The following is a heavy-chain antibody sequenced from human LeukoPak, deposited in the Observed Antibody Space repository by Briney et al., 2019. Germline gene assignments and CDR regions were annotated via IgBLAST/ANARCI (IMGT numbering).Heavy chain of an antibody. Sequence: SETLSLTCTVSGYSISSDYYWGWIRQPPGKGLEWIGSIHHSGRTYYNPSLKSRVTISVDTSKNQFSLKLSSVTAADTAVYYCARVNSSSWYYFDYWGQGTLVTVSS. CDR3: ARVNSSSWYYFDY. CDR1: GYSISSDYY. CDR2: IHHSGRT. V-gene: IGHV4-38-2*02. D-gene: IGHD6-13*01. J-gene: IGHJ4*02.